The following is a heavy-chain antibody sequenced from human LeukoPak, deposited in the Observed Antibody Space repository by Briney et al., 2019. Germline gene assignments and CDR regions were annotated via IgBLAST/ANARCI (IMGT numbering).Heavy chain of an antibody. D-gene: IGHD3-9*01. J-gene: IGHJ6*02. CDR3: ARERLDILTGYHISLNGMDV. CDR1: GDSVSSNRAA. CDR2: TYYRSKWYN. Sequence: SQTLSLTFAISGDSVSSNRAAWNWIRQSPSRGLEWLGRTYYRSKWYNNYKVSVKSRITINPDTSKNQFSLQLNSVTPEDTAVYYCARERLDILTGYHISLNGMDVWGQGTTVTVSS. V-gene: IGHV6-1*01.